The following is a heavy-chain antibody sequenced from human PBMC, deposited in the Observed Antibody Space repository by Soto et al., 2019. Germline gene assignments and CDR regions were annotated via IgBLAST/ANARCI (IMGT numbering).Heavy chain of an antibody. J-gene: IGHJ5*02. V-gene: IGHV4-34*01. CDR2: INHSGST. D-gene: IGHD6-13*01. CDR1: GGSFSGYY. CDR3: ASLKGSSWTTYNWFDP. Sequence: SETLSLTCAVYGGSFSGYYWSWIRQPPGKGLEWIGEINHSGSTNYNPSLKSRVTISVDTSKNQFSLKLSSVTAADTAVYYCASLKGSSWTTYNWFDPWGQGTLVTVS.